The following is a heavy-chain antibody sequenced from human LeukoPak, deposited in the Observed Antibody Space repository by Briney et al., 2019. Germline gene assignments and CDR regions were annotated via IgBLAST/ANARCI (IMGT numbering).Heavy chain of an antibody. V-gene: IGHV3-30*18. CDR1: GFSFSNYG. D-gene: IGHD3-3*01. Sequence: GGSLRLSCAASGFSFSNYGMHWVRQAPGKGMEWLAVISDDGSNKYYADSVKGRFTISRDNSKNTLYLQMNSLRAEDTAVYYCAKPHYDFWSGYYTDYYFDYWGQGTLVTVSS. CDR2: ISDDGSNK. J-gene: IGHJ4*02. CDR3: AKPHYDFWSGYYTDYYFDY.